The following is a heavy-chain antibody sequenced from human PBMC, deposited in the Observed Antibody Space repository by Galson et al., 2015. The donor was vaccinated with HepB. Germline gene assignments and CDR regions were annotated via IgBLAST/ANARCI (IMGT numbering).Heavy chain of an antibody. CDR1: GYTFTSYD. D-gene: IGHD2/OR15-2a*01. Sequence: SVKVSCKASGYTFTSYDINWVRQATGQGLEWMGWMNPNSGNTGYAQKFQGRVTMTRNTSISTAYMELSSLRSEDTAVYFCARVPFKGAQYGMDVWGQGTTVSVSS. CDR2: MNPNSGNT. V-gene: IGHV1-8*01. J-gene: IGHJ6*02. CDR3: ARVPFKGAQYGMDV.